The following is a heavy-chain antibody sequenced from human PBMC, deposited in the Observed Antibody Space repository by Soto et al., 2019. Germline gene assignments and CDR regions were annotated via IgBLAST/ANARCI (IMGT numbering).Heavy chain of an antibody. J-gene: IGHJ5*02. CDR3: ARTVKTLKHNWFDP. CDR2: ISSSGSTI. Sequence: QSGGSLRLSCAASGFTFSSYEMNWVRQAPGKGLEWVSYISSSGSTIYYADSVKGRFTISRDNAKNSLYLQMNSLRAEDTAVYYCARTVKTLKHNWFDPWGPGTLVTVSS. CDR1: GFTFSSYE. D-gene: IGHD4-17*01. V-gene: IGHV3-48*03.